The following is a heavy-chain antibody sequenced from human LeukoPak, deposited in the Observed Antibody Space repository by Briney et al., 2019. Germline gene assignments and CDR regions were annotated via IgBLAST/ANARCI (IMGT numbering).Heavy chain of an antibody. D-gene: IGHD1-26*01. CDR1: GGSFSGYY. Sequence: PSETLSLTCAVYGGSFSGYYWSWIRQPPGKGLEWIGEINHSGSTNYNPSLKSRVTISVDTSKSQFSLKLSSVTAADTAVYYCARAVVGATTNWFDPWGQGTLVTVSS. CDR2: INHSGST. V-gene: IGHV4-34*01. CDR3: ARAVVGATTNWFDP. J-gene: IGHJ5*02.